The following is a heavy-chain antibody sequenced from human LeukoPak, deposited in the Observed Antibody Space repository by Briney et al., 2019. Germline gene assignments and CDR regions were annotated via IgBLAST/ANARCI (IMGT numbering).Heavy chain of an antibody. CDR3: ARDQWELLRGAFDI. CDR2: IWYDGSNK. Sequence: PGGSLRLSCAASGFTFSSYGMHWVRQAPGKGLEWVAVIWYDGSNKYYADSVKGRFTISRDNSKNTLYLQTNSLRAEDTAVYYCARDQWELLRGAFDIWGQGTMVTVSS. CDR1: GFTFSSYG. V-gene: IGHV3-33*01. J-gene: IGHJ3*02. D-gene: IGHD1-26*01.